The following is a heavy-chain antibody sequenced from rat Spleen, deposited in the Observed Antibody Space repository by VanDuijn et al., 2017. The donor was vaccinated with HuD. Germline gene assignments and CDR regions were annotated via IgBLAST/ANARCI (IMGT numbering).Heavy chain of an antibody. D-gene: IGHD5-1*01. CDR2: ISTGGGNT. V-gene: IGHV5-25*01. CDR3: ASLTGRGDYWYFDF. Sequence: EVKLVESGGGLVQPGRSLKLSCAASGFNFNDYWMAWVRQTPTKGLEWVASISTGGGNTYYRDSVKGRFTISRDNAKSTLYLQMDSLRSEDTATYYCASLTGRGDYWYFDFWGPGTMVTVSS. J-gene: IGHJ1*01. CDR1: GFNFNDYW.